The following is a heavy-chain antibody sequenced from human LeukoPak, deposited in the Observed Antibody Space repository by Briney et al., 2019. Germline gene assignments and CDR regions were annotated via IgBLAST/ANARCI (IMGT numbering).Heavy chain of an antibody. CDR1: GDSFTSYC. J-gene: IGHJ6*02. D-gene: IGHD6-19*01. Sequence: GASVKVSFKASGDSFTSYCMHWVRQAPGQGLEWMGIINPSGGGTTYAQKFQGRVTMTGDTSASTVYVELSSLRSDDTAVYYCARGLGDAVVSTSCYYYAMDVWGQGTTVTVSS. CDR3: ARGLGDAVVSTSCYYYAMDV. V-gene: IGHV1-46*01. CDR2: INPSGGGT.